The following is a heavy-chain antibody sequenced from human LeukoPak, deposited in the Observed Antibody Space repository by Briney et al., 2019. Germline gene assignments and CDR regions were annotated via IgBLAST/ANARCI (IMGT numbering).Heavy chain of an antibody. CDR1: GDSITNPKW. Sequence: SGTLSLTCAVSGDSITNPKWWSWVRQPPGMGLEWLGEIYYSGTANYNPSLGSRVTISVDKSKNQLSLRLSSVTAADTAVYYCARHDFFAFDIWGQGTMVTVSS. CDR3: ARHDFFAFDI. V-gene: IGHV4-4*02. D-gene: IGHD2-21*02. J-gene: IGHJ3*02. CDR2: IYYSGTA.